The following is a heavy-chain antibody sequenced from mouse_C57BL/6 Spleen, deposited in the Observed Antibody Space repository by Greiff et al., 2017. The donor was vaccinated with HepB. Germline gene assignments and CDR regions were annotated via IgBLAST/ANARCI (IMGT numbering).Heavy chain of an antibody. D-gene: IGHD2-4*01. Sequence: QVQLQQPGAELVRPGSSVKLSCKASGYTFTSYWMDWVKQRPGQGLERIGNIYPSDSETHYNQKFKDKATLTVDKSSSTAYMQLSSLTSEDSAVYYCARGDYGHAMDYWGQGTSVTVSS. J-gene: IGHJ4*01. CDR1: GYTFTSYW. V-gene: IGHV1-61*01. CDR3: ARGDYGHAMDY. CDR2: IYPSDSET.